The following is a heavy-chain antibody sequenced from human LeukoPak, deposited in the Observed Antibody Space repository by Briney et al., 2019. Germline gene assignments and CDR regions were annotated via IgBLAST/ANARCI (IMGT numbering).Heavy chain of an antibody. J-gene: IGHJ4*02. CDR3: ARDRDTAMGLFDY. D-gene: IGHD5-18*01. Sequence: SVKVSCKASGGTFSSYAISWVRQAPRRGLEWMGGIIPMFGTADYAQKFQGRVTITTDESTSTAYMELSSLRSEDTAVYYCARDRDTAMGLFDYWGQGTLVTVSS. V-gene: IGHV1-69*05. CDR2: IIPMFGTA. CDR1: GGTFSSYA.